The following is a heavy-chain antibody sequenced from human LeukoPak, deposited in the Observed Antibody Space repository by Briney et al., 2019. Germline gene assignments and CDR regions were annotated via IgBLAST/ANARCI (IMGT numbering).Heavy chain of an antibody. D-gene: IGHD2-15*01. Sequence: GGSLRLSCAASGFPFSIYWMSWVRQAPGKGLEWVSSIISSSSYIYYADSVKGRFTISRDNAKNSLYLQMNSLRAEDTAVYYCARDPQYCSGGSCYSFDYWGQGTLVTVSS. J-gene: IGHJ4*02. CDR2: IISSSSYI. V-gene: IGHV3-21*01. CDR3: ARDPQYCSGGSCYSFDY. CDR1: GFPFSIYW.